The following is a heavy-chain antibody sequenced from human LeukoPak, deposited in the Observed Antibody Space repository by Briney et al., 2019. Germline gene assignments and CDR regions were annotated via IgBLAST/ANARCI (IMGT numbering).Heavy chain of an antibody. CDR2: INPYRDTT. Sequence: GASVNVSCKTSGYTFINFYIHWVRQAPGQGLEWMGWINPYRDTTNYGLKFQGRVSMARDKSKSTAYMTLSGLTSDDAALYFCVRGRYESRGYWGHDWFDAWGQGTLVSVSS. J-gene: IGHJ5*02. V-gene: IGHV1-2*02. CDR3: VRGRYESRGYWGHDWFDA. CDR1: GYTFINFY. D-gene: IGHD3-22*01.